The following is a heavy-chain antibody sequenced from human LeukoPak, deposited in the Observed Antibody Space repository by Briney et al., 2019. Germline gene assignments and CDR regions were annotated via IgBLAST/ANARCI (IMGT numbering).Heavy chain of an antibody. CDR3: ARDRLGGSGA. CDR1: GYTFTSYG. V-gene: IGHV1-2*06. J-gene: IGHJ4*02. CDR2: INPNSGGT. D-gene: IGHD3-10*01. Sequence: GSVKVSCKASGYTFTSYGISWVRQAPGQGLEWMGRINPNSGGTNYAQKFQGRVTMTRDTSISTAYMELSRLRSDDTAVYYCARDRLGGSGAWGQGTLVTVSS.